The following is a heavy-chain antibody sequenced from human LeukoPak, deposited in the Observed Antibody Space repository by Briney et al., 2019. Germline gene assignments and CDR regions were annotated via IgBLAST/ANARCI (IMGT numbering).Heavy chain of an antibody. J-gene: IGHJ4*02. CDR3: ARARIGSSWGPHLDY. CDR2: IYYSGST. D-gene: IGHD6-13*01. CDR1: GFTFSSYS. Sequence: GSLRLSCAASGFTFSSYSMNWVRQAPGKGLEWVGYIYYSGSTNYNPSLKSRVTISVDTSKNQFSLKLSSVTAADTAVYYCARARIGSSWGPHLDYWGQGTLVTVSS. V-gene: IGHV4-59*01.